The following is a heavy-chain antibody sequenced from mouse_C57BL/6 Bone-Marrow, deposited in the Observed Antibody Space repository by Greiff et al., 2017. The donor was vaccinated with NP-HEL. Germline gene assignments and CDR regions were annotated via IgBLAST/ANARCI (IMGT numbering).Heavy chain of an antibody. V-gene: IGHV1-69*01. CDR3: ARLYDYLWYFDV. Sequence: QVQLQQSGAELVMPGASVKLSCQASGYTFTSYWMHWVKQRPGQGLEWIGEIDPSDSYTNYNQKFQGKSTLTVDKSSSTAYMQLSSLTAEDSAVYYCARLYDYLWYFDVWGTGTTVTVSS. CDR1: GYTFTSYW. D-gene: IGHD2-4*01. CDR2: IDPSDSYT. J-gene: IGHJ1*03.